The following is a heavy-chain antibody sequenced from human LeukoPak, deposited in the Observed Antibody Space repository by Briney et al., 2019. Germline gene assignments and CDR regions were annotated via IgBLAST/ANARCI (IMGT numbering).Heavy chain of an antibody. Sequence: SETLSLTCGVSGGSISNTNWWTWDRQPPRKGLEWIGEVNLQGSTNYNPSLKSRVAISVDKSENHISLKLTSVTAADTAVYYCAREGGPYRPLDYSGQGTLVTVAS. J-gene: IGHJ4*02. V-gene: IGHV4-4*02. CDR1: GGSISNTNW. CDR2: VNLQGST. CDR3: AREGGPYRPLDY.